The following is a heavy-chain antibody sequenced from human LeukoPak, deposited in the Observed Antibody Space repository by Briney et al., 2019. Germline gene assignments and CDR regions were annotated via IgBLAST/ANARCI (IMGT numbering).Heavy chain of an antibody. J-gene: IGHJ4*02. Sequence: GGSLRLSCLASGFTFSNYAMSWVRQAPGKGLEWVSVIYSGGSTYYADSVKGRFTISRDNSKNTLYLQMNSLRAEDTAVYYCARDTKGAAAGTLYFDYWGQGTLVTVSS. CDR2: IYSGGST. CDR3: ARDTKGAAAGTLYFDY. V-gene: IGHV3-66*01. D-gene: IGHD6-13*01. CDR1: GFTFSNYA.